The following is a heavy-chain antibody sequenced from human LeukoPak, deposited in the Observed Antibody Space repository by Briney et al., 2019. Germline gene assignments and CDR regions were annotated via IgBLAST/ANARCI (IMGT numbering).Heavy chain of an antibody. CDR1: GGTSSNSA. J-gene: IGHJ4*02. CDR3: ARGVSGHDPYYFDY. Sequence: SVKVSCKASGGTSSNSAITWVRQAPGQGLEWMGRIIPILDRANYAQKFQGRVTITADKSTSTAYMELSSLRSEDTAVYYCARGVSGHDPYYFDYWGQGTLVTVSS. V-gene: IGHV1-69*04. D-gene: IGHD5-12*01. CDR2: IIPILDRA.